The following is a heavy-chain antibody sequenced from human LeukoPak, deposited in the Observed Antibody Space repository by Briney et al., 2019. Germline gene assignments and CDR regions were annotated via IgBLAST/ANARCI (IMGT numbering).Heavy chain of an antibody. Sequence: GGSLRLSCAASGLTFSSYAMSWVRQAPGKGLEWVSAISGSGGSTYYADSVKGRFTISRDNSKNTLYLQMNSLRAEDTAVYYCAKALSGYYYGSGSYNFDYWGQGTLVTVSS. V-gene: IGHV3-23*01. J-gene: IGHJ4*02. CDR1: GLTFSSYA. CDR2: ISGSGGST. CDR3: AKALSGYYYGSGSYNFDY. D-gene: IGHD3-10*01.